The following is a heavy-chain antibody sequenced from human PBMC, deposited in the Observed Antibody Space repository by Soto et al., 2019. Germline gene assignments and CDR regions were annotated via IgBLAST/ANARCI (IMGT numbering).Heavy chain of an antibody. CDR3: AKSYGDYGDYYYLDV. V-gene: IGHV4-39*01. CDR2: IYYSGTT. Sequence: QVQLQESGPGLVKPSETLSLTCTVSGGSISRSNYYWVWIRQTPEKGLVWIGSIYYSGTTYYNPSLKSRVTISVDTSKNQFSLNRSSVTAADTAMYYCAKSYGDYGDYYYLDVWGKGTTVTVSS. J-gene: IGHJ6*03. D-gene: IGHD4-17*01. CDR1: GGSISRSNYY.